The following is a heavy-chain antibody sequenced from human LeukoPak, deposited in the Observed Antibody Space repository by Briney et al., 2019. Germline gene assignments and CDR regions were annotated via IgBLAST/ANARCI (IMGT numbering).Heavy chain of an antibody. CDR1: GFTFDYIW. D-gene: IGHD6-19*01. CDR2: IKSKTDGETT. CDR3: TRARPYDSGCFDC. J-gene: IGHJ4*02. Sequence: GGSLRLSCAASGFTFDYIWMSWVRQPPGKGLEWVGRIKSKTDGETTDYAAPVKGRFTLSRDDSKNTVYLQMNSLKIEDTAVYYCTRARPYDSGCFDCWGQGTLVIVSS. V-gene: IGHV3-15*01.